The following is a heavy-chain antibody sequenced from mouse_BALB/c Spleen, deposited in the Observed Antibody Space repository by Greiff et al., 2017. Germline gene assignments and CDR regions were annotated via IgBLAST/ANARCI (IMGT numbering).Heavy chain of an antibody. CDR3: NAGDGISFDY. CDR1: GFNIKDYY. J-gene: IGHJ2*01. D-gene: IGHD2-1*01. V-gene: IGHV14-4*02. Sequence: VQLQQSGAELVRSGASVKLSCTASGFNIKDYYMHWVKQRPEQGLEWIGWIDPENGDTEYAPKFQGKATMTADTSSNTAYLQLSSLTSEDTAVYYCNAGDGISFDYWGQGTTLTVSS. CDR2: IDPENGDT.